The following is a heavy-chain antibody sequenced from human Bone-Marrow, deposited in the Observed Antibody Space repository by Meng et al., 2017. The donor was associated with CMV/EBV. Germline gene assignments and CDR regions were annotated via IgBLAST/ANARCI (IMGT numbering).Heavy chain of an antibody. D-gene: IGHD5-12*01. J-gene: IGHJ6*02. CDR1: GGSVSGGSYY. CDR2: IYYSGST. Sequence: SETLSLTCTVSGGSVSGGSYYWSWIRQPPGKGLEWIGYIYYSGSTNYNPSLKSRVTISVDTSKNQFSLKLSSVTAADTAVYYCARCIGAVRSGMDVWGQGTTVTVSS. CDR3: ARCIGAVRSGMDV. V-gene: IGHV4-61*01.